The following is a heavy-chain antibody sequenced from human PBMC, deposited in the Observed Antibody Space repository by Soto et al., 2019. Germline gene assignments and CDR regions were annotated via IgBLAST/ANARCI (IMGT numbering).Heavy chain of an antibody. D-gene: IGHD6-13*01. CDR3: ARDPPGIAAAGGG. CDR2: IYSNGDT. V-gene: IGHV3-66*01. J-gene: IGHJ6*02. CDR1: GITVSNNY. Sequence: VQLVESGGGLVQPGGSLRLSCAASGITVSNNYMSWVRQAPGTGMECVSLIYSNGDTRYAASVKGRFTISRDNSKNTVYLQMNSRRAEDTAVYYCARDPPGIAAAGGGWGQGTTVTVSS.